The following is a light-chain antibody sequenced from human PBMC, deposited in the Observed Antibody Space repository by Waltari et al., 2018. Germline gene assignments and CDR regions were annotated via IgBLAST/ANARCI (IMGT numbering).Light chain of an antibody. CDR3: QQSNSFPWT. CDR2: AAS. Sequence: DIQMTQFPSSVSASVGDRVTITCRASQGISSWLDWYQQKPGKAPKILIYAASLLQSGVPSRFSGSGSGTDFSLTISSLQPEDFATYYCQQSNSFPWTFGQGTKVEIK. V-gene: IGKV1-12*01. CDR1: QGISSW. J-gene: IGKJ1*01.